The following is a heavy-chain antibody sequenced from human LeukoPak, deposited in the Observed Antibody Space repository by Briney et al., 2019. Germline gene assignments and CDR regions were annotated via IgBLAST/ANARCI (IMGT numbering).Heavy chain of an antibody. CDR1: GYSISSGYY. D-gene: IGHD1-7*01. CDR2: INDSGRI. CDR3: ARRWNYGRNYYIDV. V-gene: IGHV4-38-2*01. J-gene: IGHJ6*03. Sequence: SETLSLTCAVSGYSISSGYYWAWMRQPPGKGLEWIGEINDSGRINYNPSLMSRVTVSVDTSKNQFSLRLTSVTATDTAVYYCARRWNYGRNYYIDVWGNGATVSVSS.